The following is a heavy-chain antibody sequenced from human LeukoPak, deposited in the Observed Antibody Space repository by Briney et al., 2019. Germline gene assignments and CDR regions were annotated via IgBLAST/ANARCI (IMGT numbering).Heavy chain of an antibody. Sequence: GGSLRLSCAASGLTFSSYSMNWARQAPGKGLEWVSSISSSSSYIYYADSVKGRFTISRDNAKNSLYLQMNSLRAEDTAVYYCAREAYSSSWYGVLGFDPWGQGTLVTVSS. V-gene: IGHV3-21*01. J-gene: IGHJ5*02. CDR1: GLTFSSYS. CDR3: AREAYSSSWYGVLGFDP. D-gene: IGHD6-13*01. CDR2: ISSSSSYI.